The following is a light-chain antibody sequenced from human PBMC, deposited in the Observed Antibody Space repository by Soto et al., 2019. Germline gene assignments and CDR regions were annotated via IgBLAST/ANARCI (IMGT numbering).Light chain of an antibody. J-gene: IGKJ4*01. CDR2: AAS. CDR1: QSVSSS. Sequence: EIVMTQSPATLSVSPGERVTLSCRASQSVSSSLAWYQQKPGQAPRLLIYAASSRSTGVPARFSGSGSGTEFTLTISRLKSEDFAVYYCQQYNNWVTFGGGTQVEIK. CDR3: QQYNNWVT. V-gene: IGKV3-15*01.